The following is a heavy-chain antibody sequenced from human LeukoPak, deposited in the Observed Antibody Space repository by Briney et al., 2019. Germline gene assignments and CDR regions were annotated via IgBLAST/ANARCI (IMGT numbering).Heavy chain of an antibody. CDR3: ARFTPQGYGWGGYNRFDP. Sequence: SGTLSLTCTGSGGSNSSYYWNWIRQTPGKGLEWIGYIYYSGSTNYNPSLKSRVTISVDTSKNQFSLNLTSVTAADTAVYYCARFTPQGYGWGGYNRFDPWGQGTLVTVSS. CDR2: IYYSGST. CDR1: GGSNSSYY. J-gene: IGHJ5*02. D-gene: IGHD3-16*01. V-gene: IGHV4-59*01.